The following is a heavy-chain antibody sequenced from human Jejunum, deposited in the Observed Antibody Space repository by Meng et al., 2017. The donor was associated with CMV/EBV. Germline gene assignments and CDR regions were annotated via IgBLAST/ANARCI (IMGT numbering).Heavy chain of an antibody. V-gene: IGHV3-30*02. J-gene: IGHJ6*02. CDR2: IRHDGRST. Sequence: TFSTYGMHWVRQAPGKGLEWVANIRHDGRSTAYADSVQGRFTISRDNSKSTLYLQMNSLRPDDTAVYYCARDALTVSPYYYGMGVWGQGTTVTVSS. CDR1: TFSTYG. D-gene: IGHD4-11*01. CDR3: ARDALTVSPYYYGMGV.